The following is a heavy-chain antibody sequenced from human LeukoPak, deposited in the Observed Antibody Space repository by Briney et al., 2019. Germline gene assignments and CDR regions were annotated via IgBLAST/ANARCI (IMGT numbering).Heavy chain of an antibody. V-gene: IGHV3-30*18. J-gene: IGHJ4*02. CDR3: AKDCSYGDSFDY. Sequence: PGGSLRLSCAASGFTFSSYGMHWVRQAPGKGLEWVAVISYDGSNKYYADSVKGRFTISRDNSKDTLYLQMNSLRAEDTAVYYCAKDCSYGDSFDYWGQGTLVTVSS. D-gene: IGHD4-17*01. CDR2: ISYDGSNK. CDR1: GFTFSSYG.